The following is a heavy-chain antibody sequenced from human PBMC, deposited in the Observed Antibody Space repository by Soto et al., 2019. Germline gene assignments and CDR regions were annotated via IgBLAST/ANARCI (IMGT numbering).Heavy chain of an antibody. Sequence: EVQLVESGGGLVQPGGSLRLSCAASGFTFSSYSMNWVRQAPGKGLEWVSYISSSSSTIYYADSVKGRFTISRDNAKNSLYLHMNSLRAEDTAVYYSARVNDSIWGSYRPPFDYWGQGTLVTVSA. V-gene: IGHV3-48*01. CDR1: GFTFSSYS. D-gene: IGHD3-16*02. CDR3: ARVNDSIWGSYRPPFDY. CDR2: ISSSSSTI. J-gene: IGHJ4*02.